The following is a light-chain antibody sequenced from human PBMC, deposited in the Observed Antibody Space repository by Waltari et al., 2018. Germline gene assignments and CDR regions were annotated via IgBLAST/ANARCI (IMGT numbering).Light chain of an antibody. Sequence: QSALTQPASVSGSPGQSITISCTGTSSDVGGYHYVSWYQQHPGKAPKLMIYDVNQRPSGVSNRFSGSKSGNTASLTISGLQAEDEADYYCSSYTSSSTGVLFGGGTKLTVL. CDR1: SSDVGGYHY. J-gene: IGLJ2*01. CDR2: DVN. CDR3: SSYTSSSTGVL. V-gene: IGLV2-14*03.